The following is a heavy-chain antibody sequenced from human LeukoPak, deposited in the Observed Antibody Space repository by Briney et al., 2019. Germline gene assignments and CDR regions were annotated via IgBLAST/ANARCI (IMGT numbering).Heavy chain of an antibody. Sequence: LEWMGMIYPGDSDTRYSPSFQGQVTISADKSISTAYLQWSSLKASDTAMYYCARQVVGATWFDSWGQGTLVTVSS. CDR3: ARQVVGATWFDS. CDR2: IYPGDSDT. V-gene: IGHV5-51*01. J-gene: IGHJ5*01. D-gene: IGHD1-26*01.